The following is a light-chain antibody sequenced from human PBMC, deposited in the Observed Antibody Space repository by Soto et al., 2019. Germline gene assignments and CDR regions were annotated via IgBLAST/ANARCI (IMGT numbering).Light chain of an antibody. Sequence: EIVLTQSPGTLSLSPGERATLSCRASQSVSSSYLAWYQQKPGQAPRLLIYGPSRRATGIPDRFSGSGSGTDFTLTISRLDPEGFAVYYCQQYGSSPLFGPGTKVDIK. J-gene: IGKJ3*01. CDR2: GPS. V-gene: IGKV3-20*01. CDR3: QQYGSSPL. CDR1: QSVSSSY.